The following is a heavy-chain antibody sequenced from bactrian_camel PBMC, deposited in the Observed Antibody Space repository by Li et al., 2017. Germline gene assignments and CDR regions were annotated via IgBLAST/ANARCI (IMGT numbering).Heavy chain of an antibody. CDR1: GFNYWAYC. CDR3: KTGQSWGPNWSRCEYDS. J-gene: IGHJ4*01. D-gene: IGHD8*01. V-gene: IGHV3S53*01. CDR2: ITSDGGT. Sequence: VQLVESGGGSVQAGGSLRLSCALSGFNYWAYCMSWYRQAPEKEREFVSVITSDGGTRYAVSVEGRFTISRDKAKNTVYLQMNSLKPEDTAMYYCKTGQSWGPNWSRCEYDSWGQGTQVTVS.